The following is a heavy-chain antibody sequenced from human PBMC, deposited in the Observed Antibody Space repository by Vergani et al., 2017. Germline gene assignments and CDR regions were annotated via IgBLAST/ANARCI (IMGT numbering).Heavy chain of an antibody. CDR2: ISPYNAYT. Sequence: QVQLVQSGGDVRKPGASVKVSCKASGYRFSSYGIRWVRQAPGQGLEWMGWISPYNAYTHYAQKFQGRVTMTRDTSIITDYMELSRLRSDDTAVYYCARDEQWMGDYFFDYWGQGTLVTVSS. CDR3: ARDEQWMGDYFFDY. J-gene: IGHJ4*02. CDR1: GYRFSSYG. D-gene: IGHD6-19*01. V-gene: IGHV1-18*01.